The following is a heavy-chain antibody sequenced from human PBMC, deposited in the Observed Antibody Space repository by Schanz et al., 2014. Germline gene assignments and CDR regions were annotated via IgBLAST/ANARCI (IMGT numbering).Heavy chain of an antibody. CDR3: AKSDAFDI. Sequence: PGGSLRLSCAASGFSFSDYYMSWIRQAPGKGLEWVANIKKDGSEKYYVDSVKGRFTISRDNAKNSLFLQMNSLRPEDTAVYYCAKSDAFDIWGQGTLVTVSS. J-gene: IGHJ3*02. V-gene: IGHV3-7*01. CDR2: IKKDGSEK. CDR1: GFSFSDYY.